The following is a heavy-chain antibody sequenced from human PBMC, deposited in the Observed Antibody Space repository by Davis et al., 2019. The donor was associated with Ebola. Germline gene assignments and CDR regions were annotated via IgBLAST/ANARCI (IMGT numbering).Heavy chain of an antibody. D-gene: IGHD1-26*01. CDR1: GFTLSDHY. Sequence: PGGSLRLSCAASGFTLSDHYMDWVRQAPGKGLEWVGRTRNKANGYTTEYAASVKDRFSISRDDSKNSLYLQMNSLRVEDTAVYYCARMYSGSPEGGDYWGQGTLVIVSS. V-gene: IGHV3-72*01. J-gene: IGHJ4*02. CDR3: ARMYSGSPEGGDY. CDR2: TRNKANGYTT.